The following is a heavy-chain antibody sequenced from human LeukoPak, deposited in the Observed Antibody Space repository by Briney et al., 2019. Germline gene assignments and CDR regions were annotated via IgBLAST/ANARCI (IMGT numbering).Heavy chain of an antibody. J-gene: IGHJ4*02. CDR1: GDSISTDY. CDR2: INCSGNS. V-gene: IGHV4-59*08. Sequence: SETLSLTCIVSGDSISTDYWSWIRQSPGKGLEWIGYINCSGNSEYNPSLKSRVTISVDRSKNQVSLKMTSVTAADTAVYYCARLDCISDTCYNYWALGALVTVSS. D-gene: IGHD2-21*01. CDR3: ARLDCISDTCYNY.